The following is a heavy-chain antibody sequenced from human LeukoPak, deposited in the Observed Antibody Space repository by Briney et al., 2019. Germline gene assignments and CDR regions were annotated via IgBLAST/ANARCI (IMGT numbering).Heavy chain of an antibody. CDR3: AKDRDILTGYFGY. Sequence: PGGSLRLSCAASGFTFSSHHMSWVRQAPGKGLEWVSSISASGVTTYLADSVKGRFTISRDNSKNTLYLQMNSLRAEDTAVYYCAKDRDILTGYFGYWGQGTLVTVSS. CDR1: GFTFSSHH. J-gene: IGHJ4*02. D-gene: IGHD3-9*01. V-gene: IGHV3-23*01. CDR2: ISASGVTT.